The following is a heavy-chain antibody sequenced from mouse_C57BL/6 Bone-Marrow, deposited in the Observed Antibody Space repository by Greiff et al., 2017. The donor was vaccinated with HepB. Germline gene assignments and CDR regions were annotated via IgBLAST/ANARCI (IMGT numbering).Heavy chain of an antibody. CDR3: ARADYDGYYAMDY. D-gene: IGHD2-4*01. CDR1: GYAFSSYW. Sequence: VKLQESGAELVKPGASVKISCKASGYAFSSYWMNWVKQRPGKGLEWIGQIYPGDGDTNYNGKFKGKATLTADKSSSTAYMQLSSLTSEDSAVYFCARADYDGYYAMDYWGQGTSVTVSS. J-gene: IGHJ4*01. CDR2: IYPGDGDT. V-gene: IGHV1-80*01.